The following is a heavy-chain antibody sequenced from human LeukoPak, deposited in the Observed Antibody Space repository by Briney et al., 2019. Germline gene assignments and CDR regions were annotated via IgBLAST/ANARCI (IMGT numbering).Heavy chain of an antibody. D-gene: IGHD1-14*01. V-gene: IGHV3-69-1*01. CDR3: ASREPAED. J-gene: IGHJ4*02. CDR1: GFSLSNYN. Sequence: PGGSLRLSCAVSGFSLSNYNMIWVRQPPGKGLEWVSSIDSSSNTYYADSVKGRFTISRDNAKSSLYLQMNSLRAEDTAVYYCASREPAEDWGQGTLVTVSS. CDR2: IDSSSNT.